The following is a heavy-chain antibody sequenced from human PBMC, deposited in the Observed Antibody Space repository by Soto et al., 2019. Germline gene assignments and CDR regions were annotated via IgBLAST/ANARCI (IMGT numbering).Heavy chain of an antibody. D-gene: IGHD6-13*01. CDR3: ARVGLLPYSSSWDYYYYGMDV. CDR2: ISSSSSTI. Sequence: GGSLRLCCAASGFTFSSYSMNWVRQAPGKGLEWVSYISSSSSTIYYADSVKGRFTISRDNAKNSLYLQMNSLRDEDTAVYYCARVGLLPYSSSWDYYYYGMDVWGQGTTVTVSS. CDR1: GFTFSSYS. J-gene: IGHJ6*02. V-gene: IGHV3-48*02.